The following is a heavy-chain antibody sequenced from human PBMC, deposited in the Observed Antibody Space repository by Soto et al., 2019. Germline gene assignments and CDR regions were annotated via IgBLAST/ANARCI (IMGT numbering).Heavy chain of an antibody. Sequence: SETLSLTCAVYGGSFSGYYWSWIRQPPGKGLEWIGEINHSGSTNYNPSLKSRVTISVDTSKNQFSLKLSSVTAADTAVYYCARGLKTRPAEYFKHWGQDTLVTVSS. J-gene: IGHJ1*01. CDR3: ARGLKTRPAEYFKH. V-gene: IGHV4-34*01. CDR1: GGSFSGYY. D-gene: IGHD1-1*01. CDR2: INHSGST.